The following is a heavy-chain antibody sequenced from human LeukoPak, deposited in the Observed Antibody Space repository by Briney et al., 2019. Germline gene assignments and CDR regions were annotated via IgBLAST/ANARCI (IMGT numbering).Heavy chain of an antibody. CDR1: GFTFSSYA. V-gene: IGHV3-23*01. D-gene: IGHD3/OR15-3a*01. CDR2: ISGSGGST. J-gene: IGHJ6*02. CDR3: AKWLVSLDWLGVREYGMDV. Sequence: GGSLRLSCAASGFTFSSYAMSWVRQAPGKGLEWVSAISGSGGSTYYADSVKGRFTISRDNSKNTLYLQMNSLRAKDTAVYYCAKWLVSLDWLGVREYGMDVWGQGTTVTVSS.